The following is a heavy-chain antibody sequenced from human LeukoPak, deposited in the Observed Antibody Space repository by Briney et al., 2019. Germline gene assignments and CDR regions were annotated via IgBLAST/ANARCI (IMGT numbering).Heavy chain of an antibody. D-gene: IGHD2/OR15-2a*01. J-gene: IGHJ4*02. V-gene: IGHV3-20*04. CDR3: ARDSIGSRYFDY. CDR2: INWSGGDT. CDR1: GFTFSNYW. Sequence: GGSLRLSCAASGFTFSNYWMSWVRQAPGKGLEWVSGINWSGGDTAYPDSVKGRFTISRDNAKNSLYLQMNSLRAEDTALYYCARDSIGSRYFDYWGQGTLVTVSS.